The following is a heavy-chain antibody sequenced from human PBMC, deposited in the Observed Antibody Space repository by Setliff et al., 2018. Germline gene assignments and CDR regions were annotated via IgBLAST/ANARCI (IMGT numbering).Heavy chain of an antibody. CDR2: IYTDNGNT. CDR3: ARGSLGFDY. Sequence: GASVKVSCKASGYTFSANAIHWVRQAPGQRLEWMGFIYTDNGNTKYSKNFQDRVAITRDTAASTSYMELSSLTSEDTAVYFCARGSLGFDYWGQGALVTVSS. V-gene: IGHV1-3*04. J-gene: IGHJ4*02. CDR1: GYTFSANA.